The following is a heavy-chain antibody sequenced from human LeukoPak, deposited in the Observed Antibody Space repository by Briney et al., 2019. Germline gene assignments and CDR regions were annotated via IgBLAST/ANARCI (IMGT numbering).Heavy chain of an antibody. CDR2: INHSGST. V-gene: IGHV4-34*01. D-gene: IGHD5-12*01. CDR1: GGSFSGYY. J-gene: IGHJ6*03. CDR3: ARGQRWLRSLNMDV. Sequence: SETLSLTCAVYGGSFSGYYWSWIRQPPGKGLEWIGEINHSGSTNYNPSLKSRVTISVDTSKNQFSLKLSSVTAADTAVYYCARGQRWLRSLNMDVRGKGTTVTVSS.